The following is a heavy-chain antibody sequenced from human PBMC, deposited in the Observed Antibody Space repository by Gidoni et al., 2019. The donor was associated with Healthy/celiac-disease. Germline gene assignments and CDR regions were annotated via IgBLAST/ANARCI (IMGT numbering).Heavy chain of an antibody. D-gene: IGHD4-17*01. CDR3: ARDTYGDSFDY. V-gene: IGHV4-59*01. CDR1: GGSISSYY. J-gene: IGHJ4*02. Sequence: QVQLQESGPGLVKPSETLSLTCTVSGGSISSYYWSWIRQPPGKGLEWIGYIYYSGSTNYNPSLKSRVTISVDTSKNQFSRKLSSVTAADTAVYYCARDTYGDSFDYWGQGTLVTVSS. CDR2: IYYSGST.